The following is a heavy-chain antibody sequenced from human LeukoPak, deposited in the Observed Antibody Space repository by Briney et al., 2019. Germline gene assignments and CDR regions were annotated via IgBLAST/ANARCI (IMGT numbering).Heavy chain of an antibody. Sequence: PGGSLRLSCAASGFTFSSYWMSWVRQAPGKGLEWVAYIKQDGSEKYYVDSVKGRFTISRDNAKNSLYLQMNSLRAEDTAVYYCARDTSSTIFGVVIDYGMDVWGQGTTVTVSS. CDR3: ARDTSSTIFGVVIDYGMDV. V-gene: IGHV3-7*01. D-gene: IGHD3-3*01. J-gene: IGHJ6*02. CDR1: GFTFSSYW. CDR2: IKQDGSEK.